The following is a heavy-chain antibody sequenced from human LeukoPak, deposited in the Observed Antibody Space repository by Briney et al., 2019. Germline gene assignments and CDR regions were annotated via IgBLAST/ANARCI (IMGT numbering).Heavy chain of an antibody. V-gene: IGHV3-30-3*01. J-gene: IGHJ4*02. Sequence: PGGSLRLSCAASGFTFSSYAMHWVRQAPGKGLEWVAVISYDGSNKYYADSVKGRFTISRDNSKNTLYLQMNSLRAEDTAVYYCVRESDYYGSGSQWGQGTLVTVSS. D-gene: IGHD3-10*01. CDR3: VRESDYYGSGSQ. CDR2: ISYDGSNK. CDR1: GFTFSSYA.